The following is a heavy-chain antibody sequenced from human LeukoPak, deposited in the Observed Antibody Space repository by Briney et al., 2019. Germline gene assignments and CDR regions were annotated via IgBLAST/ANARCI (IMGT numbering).Heavy chain of an antibody. V-gene: IGHV4-31*11. CDR2: IYYSGST. D-gene: IGHD3-16*01. J-gene: IGHJ4*02. CDR3: ARGRCFVQAYDY. Sequence: MTSQTLSLTCAVSGDSISSGGHYWTWIRQHPGKGLEWIGYIYYSGSTYYNPSLKSRVTISVDTSKNQFSLKLSSVTAADTAVYYCARGRCFVQAYDYWGQGTLVTVSS. CDR1: GDSISSGGHY.